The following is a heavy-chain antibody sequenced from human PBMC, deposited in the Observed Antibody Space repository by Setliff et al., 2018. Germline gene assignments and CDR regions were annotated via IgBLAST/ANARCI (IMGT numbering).Heavy chain of an antibody. V-gene: IGHV4-61*01. CDR3: ARDSGYTDPAFDI. CDR1: DFSVPTVYY. J-gene: IGHJ3*02. Sequence: SETLSLTCAVSDFSVPTVYYWTWIRQPPGKGLEWIGYIYYSGSTNYNPSLKSRVTISVDTSKNQFSLKLSSVTAADTAVYYCARDSGYTDPAFDIWGQGTMVTVSS. CDR2: IYYSGST. D-gene: IGHD3-22*01.